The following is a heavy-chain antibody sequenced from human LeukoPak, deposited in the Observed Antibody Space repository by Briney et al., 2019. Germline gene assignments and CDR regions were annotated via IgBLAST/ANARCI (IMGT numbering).Heavy chain of an antibody. CDR3: ARESYGDLPYFDY. J-gene: IGHJ4*02. CDR2: ISGSGGDT. V-gene: IGHV3-23*01. CDR1: GFTFSNYA. D-gene: IGHD4-17*01. Sequence: GGSLRLSCAASGFTFSNYAMTWVRQAPGRGLEWASTISGSGGDTYYADSVRGRFTISRDNSKNTLYLQMNSLRAEDTAVYYCARESYGDLPYFDYWGQGTLVTVSS.